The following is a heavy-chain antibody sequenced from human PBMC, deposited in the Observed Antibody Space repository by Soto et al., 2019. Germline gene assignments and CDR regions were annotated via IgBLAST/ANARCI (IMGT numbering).Heavy chain of an antibody. J-gene: IGHJ6*02. V-gene: IGHV1-18*04. CDR1: GYTFTSYG. CDR2: ISAYNGNT. CDR3: ARGNGGFGELSYYYGMDV. D-gene: IGHD3-10*01. Sequence: ASVKVSCKASGYTFTSYGISWVRQAPGQGLEWMGWISAYNGNTNYAQKLQGRVTMTTDTSTSTAYMELRSLRSDDTAVYYCARGNGGFGELSYYYGMDVWGQGTTVTVSS.